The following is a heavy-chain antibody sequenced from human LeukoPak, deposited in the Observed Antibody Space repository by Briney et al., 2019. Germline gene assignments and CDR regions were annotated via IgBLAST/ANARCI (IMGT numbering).Heavy chain of an antibody. CDR2: IYRSGST. D-gene: IGHD2-15*01. CDR3: ARVYCSGGSCYPPGFDY. CDR1: GGSISSSNW. Sequence: PSETLSLTCAVSGGSISSSNWWSWVRQPPGKGLEWIGEIYRSGSTNYNPSLKSRVTISVDKSKNQFSLKLSSVTAADTAEYYCARVYCSGGSCYPPGFDYWGQGTLVTVSS. J-gene: IGHJ4*02. V-gene: IGHV4-4*02.